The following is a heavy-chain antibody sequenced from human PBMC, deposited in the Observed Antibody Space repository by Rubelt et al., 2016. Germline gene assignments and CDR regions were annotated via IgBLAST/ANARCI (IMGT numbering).Heavy chain of an antibody. CDR1: GFSLTTGGVG. V-gene: IGHV2-5*02. CDR2: IYWDDDK. Sequence: QITLKESGPTLVKPTQTLTLTCTFSGFSLTTGGVGVGWIRQPPGKALEWLALIYWDDDKRYSPSLKSRLTISKDTSKNQVVLTMTNLDPVATATYYWARRCSRATCYNAFDIWGQGTMVTVSS. J-gene: IGHJ3*02. D-gene: IGHD2-2*01. CDR3: ARRCSRATCYNAFDI.